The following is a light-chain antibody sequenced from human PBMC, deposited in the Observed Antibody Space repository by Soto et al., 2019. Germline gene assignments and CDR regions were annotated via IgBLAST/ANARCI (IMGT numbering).Light chain of an antibody. CDR2: DVS. J-gene: IGLJ1*01. Sequence: QSALTQPRSVSGSPGQSVTISCTGTSSDVGGYNYVSWYQQHPGKAPKLMIYDVSKRPSGVPDRLSGSKSGNTASLTISGLQAEDEADYYCCSYAGSYPGVFGTGTKVTVL. V-gene: IGLV2-11*01. CDR3: CSYAGSYPGV. CDR1: SSDVGGYNY.